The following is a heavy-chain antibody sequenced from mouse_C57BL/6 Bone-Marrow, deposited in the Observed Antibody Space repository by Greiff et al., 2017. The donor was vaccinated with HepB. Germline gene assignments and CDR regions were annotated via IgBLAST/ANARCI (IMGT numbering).Heavy chain of an antibody. CDR2: ISYDGSN. CDR3: ALDSSADY. D-gene: IGHD3-2*02. V-gene: IGHV3-6*01. J-gene: IGHJ2*01. CDR1: GYSITSGYY. Sequence: EVQLQQSGPGLVKPSQSLSLTCSVTGYSITSGYYWNWIRQFPGNKLEWMGYISYDGSNNYNPSLKNRISITRDTSKNQFFLKLNSVTTEDTATYYCALDSSADYWGQGTTLTVSS.